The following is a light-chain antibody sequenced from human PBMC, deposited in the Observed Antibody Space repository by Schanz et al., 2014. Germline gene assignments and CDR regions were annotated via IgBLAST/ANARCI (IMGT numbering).Light chain of an antibody. CDR2: GAS. Sequence: EIVLTQSPGTLSLSPGERATLSCRASQSVSSTYLAWYQQKPGQAPRLLIYGASTRATGIPAKFSGSGSGTEFTLTVTSLQPEDFATYYCHQYNSYPWTFGQGTKVEIK. V-gene: IGKV3-20*01. CDR1: QSVSSTY. J-gene: IGKJ1*01. CDR3: HQYNSYPWT.